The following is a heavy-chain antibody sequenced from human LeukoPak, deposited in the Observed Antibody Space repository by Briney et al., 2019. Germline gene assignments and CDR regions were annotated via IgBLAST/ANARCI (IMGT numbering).Heavy chain of an antibody. J-gene: IGHJ3*02. CDR3: ASRVPAAMRDAFDI. D-gene: IGHD2-2*01. Sequence: SGTLSLTCAVSGGSISSSNWWSWVRQPPGKGLEWIGETYHTGSTNYNPSLKSRVTISVDKTKNQFSLKLTSVTAADTAVYCCASRVPAAMRDAFDIWGQGTMVTVSS. V-gene: IGHV4-4*01. CDR2: TYHTGST. CDR1: GGSISSSNW.